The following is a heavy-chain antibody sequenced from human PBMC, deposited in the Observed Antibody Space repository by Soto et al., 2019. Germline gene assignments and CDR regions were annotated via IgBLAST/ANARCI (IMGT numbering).Heavy chain of an antibody. J-gene: IGHJ6*03. Sequence: QVQLVQSGAEVKKPGASVKVSCKASGYTFTSYAMHWVRQAPGQRLEWMGWINAGNGNTKYSQKFQGRVTITRDTSASTAYMELSSLRSEDTAVYYCARDPGVYHDGDNLIVAAGRQAMDVW. D-gene: IGHD4-17*01. CDR3: ARDPGVYHDGDNLIVAAGRQAMDV. V-gene: IGHV1-3*01. CDR2: INAGNGNT. CDR1: GYTFTSYA.